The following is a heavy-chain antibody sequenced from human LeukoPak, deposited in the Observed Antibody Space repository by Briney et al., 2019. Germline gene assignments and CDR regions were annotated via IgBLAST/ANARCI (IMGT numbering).Heavy chain of an antibody. CDR3: ATRWYCGGDCYFFDY. D-gene: IGHD2-21*02. CDR1: GYSFTSYW. Sequence: GESLKISCKGSGYSFTSYWIGWVRQRPGKGLEWMGIIYPGDSDTRYSPSFQGQVTISADKSISTAYLQWSSLKASDTAMYYCATRWYCGGDCYFFDYWGQGTLVTVSS. CDR2: IYPGDSDT. V-gene: IGHV5-51*01. J-gene: IGHJ4*02.